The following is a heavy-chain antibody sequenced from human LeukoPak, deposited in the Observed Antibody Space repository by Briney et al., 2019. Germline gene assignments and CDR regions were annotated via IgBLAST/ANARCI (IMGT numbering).Heavy chain of an antibody. D-gene: IGHD5-12*01. CDR1: GGSISSYY. V-gene: IGHV4-59*01. CDR3: AREVASPSYYYYHYMDV. CDR2: IYYTGNT. Sequence: SETLSLTCTVSGGSISSYYWSWIRQPPGKGLEWIGYIYYTGNTNYNPSLMGRVTISVDTSKNQFSLRLSSVTAADTAVYYCAREVASPSYYYYHYMDVWGKGTTVTISS. J-gene: IGHJ6*03.